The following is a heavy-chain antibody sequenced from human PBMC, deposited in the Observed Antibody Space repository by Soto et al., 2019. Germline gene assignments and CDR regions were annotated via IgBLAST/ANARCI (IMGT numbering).Heavy chain of an antibody. CDR3: ATGGSGYFRY. CDR1: GFIFSTYW. CDR2: IKTDGSYT. D-gene: IGHD3-22*01. V-gene: IGHV3-74*01. Sequence: EVPLVESGGGLVQPGGSLRLSCAASGFIFSTYWMHWVRQAPGKGLEWVSRIKTDGSYTNYADSVKGRFTISRDNAKNTLFLQMDSLGAEDTAVYLCATGGSGYFRYWGQGTLVTVSS. J-gene: IGHJ4*02.